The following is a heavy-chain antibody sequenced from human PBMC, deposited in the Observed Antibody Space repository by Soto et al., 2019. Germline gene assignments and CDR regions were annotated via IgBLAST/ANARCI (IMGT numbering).Heavy chain of an antibody. V-gene: IGHV4-39*01. J-gene: IGHJ4*02. CDR1: GGSISRSSYY. Sequence: QLQLQESRPGLVKPSETLSLTCTVSGGSISRSSYYWGWIRQPPGKGLEWLGSIYYSGSTYYNPSLKSRVTISVDTSKNQFSLKLSSVTAADTAVYYCASHDYGGFGLWGQGTLVTVSS. CDR2: IYYSGST. D-gene: IGHD4-17*01. CDR3: ASHDYGGFGL.